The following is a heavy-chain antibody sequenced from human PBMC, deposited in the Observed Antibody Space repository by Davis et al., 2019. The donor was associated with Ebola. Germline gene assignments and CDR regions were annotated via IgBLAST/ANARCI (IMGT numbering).Heavy chain of an antibody. J-gene: IGHJ5*02. CDR3: ARGYSSSWYFLGWFDP. Sequence: ASVKVSCKASGYTFTSYGISWVRQAPGQGLEWMGWINTNTGNPTYAQGFTGRFVFSLDTSVSTAYLQISSLKAEDTAVYYCARGYSSSWYFLGWFDPWGQGTLVTVSS. CDR1: GYTFTSYG. D-gene: IGHD6-13*01. CDR2: INTNTGNP. V-gene: IGHV7-4-1*02.